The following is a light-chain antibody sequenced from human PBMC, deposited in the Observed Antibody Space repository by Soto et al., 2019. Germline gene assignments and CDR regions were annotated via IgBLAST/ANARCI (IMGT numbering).Light chain of an antibody. V-gene: IGKV1-5*03. Sequence: DIQMTQSPSTLSASVGDRVTITCRASQSINHWLAWYQQKPGKAPKLLIYKASNLDIGVPSRFSGSGSGTEFTLTISSLQPDHFATYYCQQYDTYWAFGQGTKVEIK. CDR3: QQYDTYWA. CDR2: KAS. CDR1: QSINHW. J-gene: IGKJ1*01.